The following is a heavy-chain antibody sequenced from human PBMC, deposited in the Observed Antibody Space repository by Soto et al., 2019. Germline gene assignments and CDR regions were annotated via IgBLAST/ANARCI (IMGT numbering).Heavy chain of an antibody. CDR2: ISSSGSTI. D-gene: IGHD3-22*01. J-gene: IGHJ3*02. CDR1: GFTFSDYY. Sequence: GGSLRLSCAASGFTFSDYYMSWIRQAPGKGLEWVSYISSSGSTIYYADSVKGRFTISRDNAKNSLYLQMNSLRAEDTALYYCAKDSSYDSSGYSPSAFDIWGQGTMVTVSS. CDR3: AKDSSYDSSGYSPSAFDI. V-gene: IGHV3-11*01.